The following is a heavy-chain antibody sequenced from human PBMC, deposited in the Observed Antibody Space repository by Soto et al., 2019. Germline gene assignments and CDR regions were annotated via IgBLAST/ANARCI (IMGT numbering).Heavy chain of an antibody. D-gene: IGHD1-26*01. CDR2: TYSGGNT. CDR3: ARDGRSGGDPL. CDR1: GISVSSNY. Sequence: EVQVVESGGGLVQTGGSLRLSCAASGISVSSNYMSWVRQAPGKGLQWVSLTYSGGNTYYADSVKGRFTISRDNSKNTLYLQMNSLSVEDTAVYYCARDGRSGGDPLWGRGTLVTVSS. J-gene: IGHJ4*01. V-gene: IGHV3-66*01.